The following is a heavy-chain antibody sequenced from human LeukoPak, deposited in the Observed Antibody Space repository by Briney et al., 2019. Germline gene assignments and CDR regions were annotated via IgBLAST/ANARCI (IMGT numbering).Heavy chain of an antibody. CDR2: ISWNSGSI. J-gene: IGHJ4*01. CDR1: GFTFDDYA. CDR3: AKDSGSYQELYYFDY. Sequence: GGSLRLSCAASGFTFDDYAMHWVRQAPGKGLEWVSGISWNSGSIGYADSVKGRFTISRDNAKNSLYLQMNNLRAEDTALYYCAKDSGSYQELYYFDYWGQEPWSPSPQ. D-gene: IGHD1-26*01. V-gene: IGHV3-9*01.